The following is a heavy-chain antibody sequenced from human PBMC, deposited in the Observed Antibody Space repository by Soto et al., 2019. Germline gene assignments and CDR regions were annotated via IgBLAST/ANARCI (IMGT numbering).Heavy chain of an antibody. CDR1: GFTFSSYS. CDR3: ARDRRYTAMAYGMDV. D-gene: IGHD5-18*01. V-gene: IGHV3-21*01. Sequence: PGRSLRLSCAASGFTFSSYSMNWCRQAPGKGLEWVSSISSSSSYIYYADSVKGRFTISRDNAKNSLYLQMNSLRAEDTAVYCCARDRRYTAMAYGMDVWGQGTTVTVSS. CDR2: ISSSSSYI. J-gene: IGHJ6*02.